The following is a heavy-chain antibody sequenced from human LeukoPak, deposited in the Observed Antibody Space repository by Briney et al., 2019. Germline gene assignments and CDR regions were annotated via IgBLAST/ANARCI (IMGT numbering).Heavy chain of an antibody. CDR1: GFTFSSYW. D-gene: IGHD2-8*02. CDR2: INSDGSSK. Sequence: GGSLTLSCAASGFTFSSYWMHWVRHAPGKGLVWVSRINSDGSSKNYGDSVKGRFTISRDTAKNTLYLQMNSLRAEDTSVYYCARDRNTGCSYENLFEYWGQGSLVTVAS. V-gene: IGHV3-74*01. CDR3: ARDRNTGCSYENLFEY. J-gene: IGHJ4*02.